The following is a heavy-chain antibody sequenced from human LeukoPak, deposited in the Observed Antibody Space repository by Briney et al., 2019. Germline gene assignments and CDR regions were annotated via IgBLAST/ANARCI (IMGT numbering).Heavy chain of an antibody. J-gene: IGHJ4*02. Sequence: PSETLSLTCTVSGGSISSYYWSWIRQPAGKGLEWIGRIYTSGSTNYNPSLKSRVTMSVDTSQNQFSLKLSSVTAADTAVYYCARGNFWSGYPYCFDYWGQGTLVTVSS. D-gene: IGHD3-3*01. CDR2: IYTSGST. V-gene: IGHV4-4*07. CDR1: GGSISSYY. CDR3: ARGNFWSGYPYCFDY.